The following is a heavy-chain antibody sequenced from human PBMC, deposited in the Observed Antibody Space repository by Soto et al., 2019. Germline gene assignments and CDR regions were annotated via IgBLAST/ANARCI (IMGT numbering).Heavy chain of an antibody. D-gene: IGHD6-19*01. Sequence: HPGGSLRLSCTASGFSFTSYGIHWVRQAPGRGLEWVAVIWYDESNKHYTDSVKGRFTISRDISKNTVYLQMNSLRAEDTAVYYCARDYLVAGSSFDYWGQGTLVTVS. J-gene: IGHJ4*02. CDR1: GFSFTSYG. V-gene: IGHV3-33*01. CDR3: ARDYLVAGSSFDY. CDR2: IWYDESNK.